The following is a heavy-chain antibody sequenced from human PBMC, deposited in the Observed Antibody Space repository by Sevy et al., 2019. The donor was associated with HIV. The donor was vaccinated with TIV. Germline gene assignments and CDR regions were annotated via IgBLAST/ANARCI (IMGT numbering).Heavy chain of an antibody. D-gene: IGHD2-2*02. Sequence: GESLKISCETSGYRFTDYYIHWVRQAPGQGLEWMGWINPNSDVTKSAKKFQDRVIMTKDTSISTVYMELRGLTFDDSAVYYCARDQEFCRTTTCYSGLDHWGHGSLVTVSS. CDR1: GYRFTDYY. V-gene: IGHV1-2*02. J-gene: IGHJ4*01. CDR3: ARDQEFCRTTTCYSGLDH. CDR2: INPNSDVT.